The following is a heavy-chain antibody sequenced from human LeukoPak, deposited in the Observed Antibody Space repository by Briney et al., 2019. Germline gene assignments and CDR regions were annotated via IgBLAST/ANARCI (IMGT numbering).Heavy chain of an antibody. CDR3: ARGRRYYYDSSGSVYFDY. CDR1: GGSPSGYY. CDR2: INHSGST. Sequence: PSETLSLTCAVYGGSPSGYYWSWIRQPPGKGLEWIGEINHSGSTNYNPSLKSRVTISVDTSKNQFSLKLSSVTAADTAVYYCARGRRYYYDSSGSVYFDYWGQGTLVTVSS. D-gene: IGHD3-22*01. J-gene: IGHJ4*02. V-gene: IGHV4-34*01.